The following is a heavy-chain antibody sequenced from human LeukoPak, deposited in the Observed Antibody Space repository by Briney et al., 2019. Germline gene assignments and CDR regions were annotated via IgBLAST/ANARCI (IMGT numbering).Heavy chain of an antibody. J-gene: IGHJ4*02. CDR3: ARDSYCYGPGAYFDY. D-gene: IGHD3-10*01. V-gene: IGHV1-18*04. Sequence: ASVKVSCKASGYTFTSYGISWVRQAPGQGLEWMGWISAYNGNTNYAQKLQGRVTMTTDTSTSTAYMELRSLRSDDTAVYYCARDSYCYGPGAYFDYWGQGTLVTVSS. CDR2: ISAYNGNT. CDR1: GYTFTSYG.